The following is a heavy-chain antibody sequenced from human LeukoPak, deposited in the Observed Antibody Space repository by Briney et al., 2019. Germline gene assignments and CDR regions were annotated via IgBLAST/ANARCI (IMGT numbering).Heavy chain of an antibody. V-gene: IGHV3-11*06. CDR2: ISSSSSYT. D-gene: IGHD3-9*01. Sequence: GGSLRLSCAASGFTFSDYYTSWIRQAPGKGLEWVSYISSSSSYTNYADSVKGRFTISRDNAKNSLYLQMNSLRAEDTAVYYCARGRSDYDILTGYYAYWGQGTLVTVSS. CDR3: ARGRSDYDILTGYYAY. J-gene: IGHJ4*02. CDR1: GFTFSDYY.